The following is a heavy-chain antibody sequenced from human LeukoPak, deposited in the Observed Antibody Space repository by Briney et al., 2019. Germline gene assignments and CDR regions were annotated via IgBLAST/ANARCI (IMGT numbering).Heavy chain of an antibody. Sequence: GGSLRLSCAASGFTFSSYSMNWVRQAPGKGLEWVSYINNIGSAIYYADSVKGRFTISRDNAKNSLYLQMNSLRAEDTAVYYCARDYYYGSGTRGCYYMDVWGKGTTVTVSS. J-gene: IGHJ6*03. CDR2: INNIGSAI. CDR3: ARDYYYGSGTRGCYYMDV. V-gene: IGHV3-48*01. CDR1: GFTFSSYS. D-gene: IGHD3-10*01.